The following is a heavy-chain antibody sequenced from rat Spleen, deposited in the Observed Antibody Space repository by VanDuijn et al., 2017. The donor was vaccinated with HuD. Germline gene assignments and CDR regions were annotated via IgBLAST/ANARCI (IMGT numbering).Heavy chain of an antibody. Sequence: EVQLVESGGGLVQPGRSLKLSCVASGFTFNNYWMTWIRQAPGKGLEWIASIPNTGGSTYYPDSVKGRFTISRDNAENTVYLQMNSLRSEDTATYYCAKDRDYGPDYWGQGVMVTVSS. CDR1: GFTFNNYW. V-gene: IGHV5-31*01. J-gene: IGHJ2*01. CDR2: IPNTGGST. D-gene: IGHD1-11*01. CDR3: AKDRDYGPDY.